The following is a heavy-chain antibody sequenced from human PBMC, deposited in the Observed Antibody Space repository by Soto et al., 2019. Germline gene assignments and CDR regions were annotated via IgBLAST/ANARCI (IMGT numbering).Heavy chain of an antibody. CDR3: ARDIGGSYYSYGMDV. Sequence: QVQLVESGGGVVQPGRALRLSCAASGFTFSSYVMYWVRQAPGKGLEWVAVISDDGSNKYSADSVKGRFTIPRDNSKNPLYLPMKRLRAEDTAVYYCARDIGGSYYSYGMDVSGQGTTVTVSS. CDR2: ISDDGSNK. J-gene: IGHJ6*02. CDR1: GFTFSSYV. V-gene: IGHV3-30-3*01. D-gene: IGHD1-26*01.